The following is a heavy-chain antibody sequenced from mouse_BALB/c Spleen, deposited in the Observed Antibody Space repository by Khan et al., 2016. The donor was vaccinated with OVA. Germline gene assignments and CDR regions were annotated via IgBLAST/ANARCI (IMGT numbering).Heavy chain of an antibody. Sequence: QVQLKESGPGLVAPSQSLSITCTVSGFSLTDYAVSWIRQPPGTGLEWLGVLWAGGSKYYNSALKSRLSITKDNSRSQVFLNMNSLQTDDTAMYFCAKDPPYYALDYWGQGTSVTVSS. V-gene: IGHV2-6-5*01. CDR2: LWAGGSK. CDR3: AKDPPYYALDY. CDR1: GFSLTDYA. J-gene: IGHJ4*01.